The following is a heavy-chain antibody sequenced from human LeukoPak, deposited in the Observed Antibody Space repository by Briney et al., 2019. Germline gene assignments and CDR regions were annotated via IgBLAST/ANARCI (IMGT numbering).Heavy chain of an antibody. V-gene: IGHV1-18*01. D-gene: IGHD3-10*01. CDR3: ARHRITMVRGVIINDAFDI. J-gene: IGHJ3*02. CDR1: GYTFTSYG. CDR2: ISAYNGNT. Sequence: ASVKVSCKASGYTFTSYGISWVRQAPGQGLEWMGWISAYNGNTNYAQKLQGRVTMTTDTSTSTAYMELGSLRSDDTAVYYCARHRITMVRGVIINDAFDIWGQGTMVTVSS.